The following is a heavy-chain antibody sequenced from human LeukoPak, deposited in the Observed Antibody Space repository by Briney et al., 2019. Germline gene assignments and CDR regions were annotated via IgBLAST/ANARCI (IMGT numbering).Heavy chain of an antibody. D-gene: IGHD3-3*01. CDR3: ARESYDFWSDSHWFDP. Sequence: SETLSLTCTVSGGSISSYYWSWIRQPPGKGLEWIGYIYYSGSTNYNPSLKSRVTISVDTSKNQFSLKLSSVTAADTAVYYCARESYDFWSDSHWFDPWGQGTLVTVSS. CDR1: GGSISSYY. J-gene: IGHJ5*02. CDR2: IYYSGST. V-gene: IGHV4-59*01.